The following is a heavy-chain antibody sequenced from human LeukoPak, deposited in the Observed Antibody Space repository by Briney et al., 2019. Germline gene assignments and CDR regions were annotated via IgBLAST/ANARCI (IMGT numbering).Heavy chain of an antibody. Sequence: SETLSLTCAVYGGSFSGYYWSWIRQPPGKGLEWIGEINHSGSTNYNPSLKSRVTISVDTSKNQFSLRLSSLTAADTAVYYCARPYGANFGWGQGTLVTVSS. V-gene: IGHV4-34*01. J-gene: IGHJ4*02. D-gene: IGHD4/OR15-4a*01. CDR3: ARPYGANFG. CDR2: INHSGST. CDR1: GGSFSGYY.